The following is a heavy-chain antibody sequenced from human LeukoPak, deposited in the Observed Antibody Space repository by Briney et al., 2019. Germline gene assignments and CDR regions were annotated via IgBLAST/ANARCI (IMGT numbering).Heavy chain of an antibody. CDR1: GGSISSSSYY. CDR3: ARQRIKPFDY. J-gene: IGHJ4*02. Sequence: SETLSLTCTVSGGSISSSSYYWGWIRRPPGKGLEWIGSIYYSGSTYYNPSLKSRVTISVDTSKNQFSLKLSSVTAADTAVYYCARQRIKPFDYWGQGTLVTVSS. CDR2: IYYSGST. D-gene: IGHD1-14*01. V-gene: IGHV4-39*01.